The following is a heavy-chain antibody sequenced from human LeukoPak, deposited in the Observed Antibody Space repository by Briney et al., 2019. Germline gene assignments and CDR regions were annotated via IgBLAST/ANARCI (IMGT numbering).Heavy chain of an antibody. D-gene: IGHD3-22*01. J-gene: IGHJ4*02. CDR2: IIPIFGTA. V-gene: IGHV1-69*13. CDR1: GGTFSSYA. Sequence: SVKVSCKASGGTFSSYAISWVRQAPGQGLEWMGGIIPIFGTANYAQKFQGRVTITADESTSTAYMELSSLRSEDTAVYYCAIYYYDSSGIGYYFDYWGQGALVTVAS. CDR3: AIYYYDSSGIGYYFDY.